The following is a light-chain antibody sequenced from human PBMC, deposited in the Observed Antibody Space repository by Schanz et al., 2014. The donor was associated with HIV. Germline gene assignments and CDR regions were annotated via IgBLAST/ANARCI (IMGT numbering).Light chain of an antibody. CDR2: DVS. CDR1: TSDVGAYNY. J-gene: IGLJ1*01. Sequence: QSALTQPPSASGSPGQSVTISCTGTTSDVGAYNYVSWYQQHPDKAPKLMIYDVSNRPSGVSNRFSGSKSGNTASLTISGLQAEDEADYYCCSYAGSRTYVFGTGTKLTVL. V-gene: IGLV2-23*02. CDR3: CSYAGSRTYV.